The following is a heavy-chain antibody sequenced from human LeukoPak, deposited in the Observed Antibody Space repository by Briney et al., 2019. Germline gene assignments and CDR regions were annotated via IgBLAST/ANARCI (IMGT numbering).Heavy chain of an antibody. D-gene: IGHD2-21*02. CDR3: ARDGCGGGDCYFDY. Sequence: SETLSLTCTVSGGSISSSSYYWSWIRQPPGKGLEWIGYIYYSGSTNYNPSLKSRVTISVDTSKNQFSLKLSSVTAADTAVYYCARDGCGGGDCYFDYWGQGTLVTVSA. CDR1: GGSISSSSYY. J-gene: IGHJ4*02. CDR2: IYYSGST. V-gene: IGHV4-61*01.